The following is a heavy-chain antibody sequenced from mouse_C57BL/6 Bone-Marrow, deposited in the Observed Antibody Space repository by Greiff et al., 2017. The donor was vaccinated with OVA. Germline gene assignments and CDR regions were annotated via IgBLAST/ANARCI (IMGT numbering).Heavy chain of an antibody. CDR2: IYPGSGNT. CDR1: GYTSTDYY. Sequence: VQLQQSGPELVKPGASVKISCKASGYTSTDYYINWVKQRPGQGLAWIGWIYPGSGNTKYNEKFKGKATLTVDTSSSTAYMQLSSLTSEDSAVYFCARGDWDYFDYWGQGTTLTVSS. J-gene: IGHJ2*01. V-gene: IGHV1-84*01. D-gene: IGHD4-1*01. CDR3: ARGDWDYFDY.